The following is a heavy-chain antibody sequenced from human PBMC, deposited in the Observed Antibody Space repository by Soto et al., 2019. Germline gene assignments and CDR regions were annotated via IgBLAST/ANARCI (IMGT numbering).Heavy chain of an antibody. J-gene: IGHJ4*02. CDR1: GLTFSSYA. D-gene: IGHD3-22*01. CDR3: AKGLEITMIGSRVDY. CDR2: ISGSGGST. V-gene: IGHV3-23*01. Sequence: GGSLRLSCAASGLTFSSYAMSWVRRAPGKGLEWVSAISGSGGSTYYADSVKGRFTISRDNSKNTLYLQMNSLRAEDTAVYYCAKGLEITMIGSRVDYWGQGTLVTVSS.